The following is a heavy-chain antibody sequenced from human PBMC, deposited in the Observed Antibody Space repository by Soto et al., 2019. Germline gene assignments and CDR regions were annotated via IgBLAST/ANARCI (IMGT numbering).Heavy chain of an antibody. Sequence: EVQLVESGGGLVKPGGSLRLSCAASGFNFNSYTINWVRQAPGKRLEWLSSISSSGYIFSTDSVRGRFTISRDNAKNSVYLQINSLRAEDTAGYVCARDCSGGSCYPGMDVWGQGTTVTVSS. CDR2: ISSSGYI. CDR3: ARDCSGGSCYPGMDV. CDR1: GFNFNSYT. J-gene: IGHJ6*02. D-gene: IGHD2-15*01. V-gene: IGHV3-21*01.